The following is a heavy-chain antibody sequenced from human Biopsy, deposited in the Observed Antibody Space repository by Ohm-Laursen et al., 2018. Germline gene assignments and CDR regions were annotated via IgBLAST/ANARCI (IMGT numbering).Heavy chain of an antibody. V-gene: IGHV4-59*01. CDR2: VYYTGST. J-gene: IGHJ2*01. CDR3: ARDRGYYSNRTVPGYFDL. Sequence: TLSLTCTVSGDSISSYYWSWIRQPPGKGLEWIGYVYYTGSTDYNPSLQSRVTISVDTSKNHFSLRLRSVTPADTAIYYCARDRGYYSNRTVPGYFDLWGRGTLVTVSS. CDR1: GDSISSYY. D-gene: IGHD3-22*01.